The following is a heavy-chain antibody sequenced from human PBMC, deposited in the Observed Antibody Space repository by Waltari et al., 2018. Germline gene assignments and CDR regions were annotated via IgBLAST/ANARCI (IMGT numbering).Heavy chain of an antibody. CDR2: ISSRSSTI. J-gene: IGHJ4*02. V-gene: IGHV3-48*02. CDR3: ARGSGVVAPVDTVY. D-gene: IGHD3-22*01. Sequence: EVQLVESGGGLVQPGGSLRLSCAASGFTFSTYSMNWVRQAPGKGLEGVSYISSRSSTIYYADAVKGRFIISRDNAKNLLYLEVNSLRDEDTAVYYCARGSGVVAPVDTVYWGQGTMVTVSS. CDR1: GFTFSTYS.